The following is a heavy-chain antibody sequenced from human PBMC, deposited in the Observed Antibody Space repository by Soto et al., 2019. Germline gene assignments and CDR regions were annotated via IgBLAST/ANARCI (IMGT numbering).Heavy chain of an antibody. D-gene: IGHD3-9*01. CDR2: TYYRSKWYN. V-gene: IGHV6-1*01. CDR1: GDSVSSNSAA. CDR3: ARDGGPTYYDILTGYRNWFDP. J-gene: IGHJ5*02. Sequence: SQTLSLTCAISGDSVSSNSAAWNWIRQSPSRGLEWLGRTYYRSKWYNDYAVSVKSRITINPDTSKNRFSLQLNSVTPEDTAVYYCARDGGPTYYDILTGYRNWFDPWGQGTLVTVSS.